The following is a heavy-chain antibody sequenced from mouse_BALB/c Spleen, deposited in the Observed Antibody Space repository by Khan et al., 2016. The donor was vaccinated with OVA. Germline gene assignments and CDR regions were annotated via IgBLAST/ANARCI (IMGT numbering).Heavy chain of an antibody. CDR2: IWSDGST. Sequence: VKLQESGPGLVAPSQSLSITCTISGFSLTNYGVHWVRQPPGKGLEWLVVIWSDGSTTYNSALKSRLTISKDNSESQVFVKMNSLQADGTALYFSARQPYYHYNSMDYWGQGTSVTVS. CDR3: ARQPYYHYNSMDY. D-gene: IGHD2-10*01. V-gene: IGHV2-6-1*01. J-gene: IGHJ4*01. CDR1: GFSLTNYG.